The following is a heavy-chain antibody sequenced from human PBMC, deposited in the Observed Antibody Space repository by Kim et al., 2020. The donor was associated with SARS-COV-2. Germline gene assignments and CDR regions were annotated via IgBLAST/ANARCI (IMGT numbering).Heavy chain of an antibody. V-gene: IGHV4-34*01. J-gene: IGHJ4*02. CDR3: ARGPDTAMAHFDY. Sequence: NPSLKSRVTISVDTSKNQFSLKLSSVTAADTAVYYCARGPDTAMAHFDYWGQGTLVTVSS. D-gene: IGHD5-18*01.